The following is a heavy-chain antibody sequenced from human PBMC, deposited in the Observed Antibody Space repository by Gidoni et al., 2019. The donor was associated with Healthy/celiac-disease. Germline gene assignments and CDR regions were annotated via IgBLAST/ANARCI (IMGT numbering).Heavy chain of an antibody. CDR3: ARNRLRNQYYYDSSGYSL. Sequence: QVQLVASGGGLVKPGGSLRLPCAASVFTFSDYYRGCIRQAPGKGLEWFSYISSSCSTIYYADSVKGRFTISRDNAKNSLYLQMNSLRAEDTAVYYCARNRLRNQYYYDSSGYSLWGQGTLVTVSS. D-gene: IGHD3-22*01. CDR1: VFTFSDYY. V-gene: IGHV3-11*01. J-gene: IGHJ4*02. CDR2: ISSSCSTI.